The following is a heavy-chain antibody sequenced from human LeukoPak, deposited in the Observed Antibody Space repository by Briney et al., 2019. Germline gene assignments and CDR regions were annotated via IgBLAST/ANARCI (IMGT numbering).Heavy chain of an antibody. V-gene: IGHV3-23*01. CDR2: ISGSGGST. CDR3: AKDKLGLRFLEWLSGPDV. Sequence: GGSLRLSSAASGFTFSSYAMSWVRQAPGKGLEWVSAISGSGGSTYYADSVKGRFTISRDNSKNTLYLQMNSLRAEDTAVYYCAKDKLGLRFLEWLSGPDVWGQGTTVTVSS. J-gene: IGHJ6*02. CDR1: GFTFSSYA. D-gene: IGHD3-3*01.